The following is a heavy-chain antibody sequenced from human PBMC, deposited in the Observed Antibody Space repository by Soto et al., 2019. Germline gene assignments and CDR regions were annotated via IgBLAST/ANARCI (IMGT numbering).Heavy chain of an antibody. J-gene: IGHJ5*02. CDR3: ARHEGYSSSWRKFKNWFDP. CDR1: GGSISSSSYY. D-gene: IGHD6-13*01. Sequence: SETLSLTCTVSGGSISSSSYYWGWIRQPPGKGLEWIGSIYYSGSTYYNPSLKSRVTISVDTSKNQFSLKLSSVTAADTAVYYCARHEGYSSSWRKFKNWFDPWGQGTLVTVSS. CDR2: IYYSGST. V-gene: IGHV4-39*01.